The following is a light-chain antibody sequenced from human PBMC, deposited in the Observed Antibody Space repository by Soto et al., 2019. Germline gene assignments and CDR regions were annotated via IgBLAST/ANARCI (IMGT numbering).Light chain of an antibody. CDR1: TSDVGHDNY. Sequence: QSVLTQPASVSGSPGQSITISCTRTTSDVGHDNYVSWYQQFPGKAPKLIIYEVSNRPSGVSNRFSGSKSGNTASLTISGLLADDESHYYCSSYTSDNTLIFGGGTKVTVL. CDR2: EVS. CDR3: SSYTSDNTLI. J-gene: IGLJ2*01. V-gene: IGLV2-14*01.